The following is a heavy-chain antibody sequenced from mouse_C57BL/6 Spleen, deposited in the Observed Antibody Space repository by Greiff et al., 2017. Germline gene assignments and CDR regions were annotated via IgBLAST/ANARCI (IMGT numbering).Heavy chain of an antibody. D-gene: IGHD1-1*01. Sequence: QVQLKQSGAELVRPGASVTLSCKASGYTFTDYEMHWVKQTPVHGLEWIGAIDPETGGTAYNQKFKGKAILTAAKSSSTAYMELRSLTSEDSAVYYCTRDTTVVATGNYWGQGTTLTVSS. CDR1: GYTFTDYE. J-gene: IGHJ2*01. CDR2: IDPETGGT. CDR3: TRDTTVVATGNY. V-gene: IGHV1-15*01.